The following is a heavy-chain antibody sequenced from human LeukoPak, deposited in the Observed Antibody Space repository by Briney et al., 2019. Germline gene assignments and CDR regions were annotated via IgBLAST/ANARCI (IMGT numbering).Heavy chain of an antibody. CDR2: INAGNGNT. D-gene: IGHD6-13*01. J-gene: IGHJ4*02. CDR3: ARDHSSSWYFDY. V-gene: IGHV1-3*01. Sequence: ASVKVSCKASGYTFTSYAVHWVRQAPGQRLEWMGWINAGNGNTKYSQKLQGRVTITRDTSATTAYMELSSLRSEDTAAYYCARDHSSSWYFDYWGQGTLVTVSS. CDR1: GYTFTSYA.